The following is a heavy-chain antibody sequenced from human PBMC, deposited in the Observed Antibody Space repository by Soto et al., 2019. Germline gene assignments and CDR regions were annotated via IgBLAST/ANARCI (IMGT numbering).Heavy chain of an antibody. V-gene: IGHV4-39*01. Sequence: QVHLQESGPGLVKPSETLSLTCTVSGVSIHNSHSFWAWIRQPPGKGLQFIASVYHNGGAHYNSSLKSRVTISVDTANNQVALRMRSLTAADTAFYYCGRVVEGATRHTDPDSWGQGILVTVSS. CDR1: GVSIHNSHSF. J-gene: IGHJ5*01. D-gene: IGHD2-21*01. CDR3: GRVVEGATRHTDPDS. CDR2: VYHNGGA.